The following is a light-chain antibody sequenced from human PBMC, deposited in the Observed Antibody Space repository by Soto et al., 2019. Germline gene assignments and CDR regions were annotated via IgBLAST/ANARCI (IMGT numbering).Light chain of an antibody. V-gene: IGKV1-5*03. CDR3: QQYNGNWWT. Sequence: DIQMTQSPSTLSASVGDRVTITCRASQSISSWLAWYQQKPGKAPKLLIYKASSLESGVPSRFGGSGSGTEFTLTISSLQPDDFATYYCQQYNGNWWTFGQGTKVEMK. CDR2: KAS. CDR1: QSISSW. J-gene: IGKJ1*01.